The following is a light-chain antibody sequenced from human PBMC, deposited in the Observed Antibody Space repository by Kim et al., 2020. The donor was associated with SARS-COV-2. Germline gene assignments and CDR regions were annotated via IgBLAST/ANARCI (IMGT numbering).Light chain of an antibody. CDR3: QQRSNWLT. V-gene: IGKV3-11*01. CDR1: QSVSSY. CDR2: DSS. J-gene: IGKJ4*01. Sequence: SLSPGERATLPCRASQSVSSYLAWYQQKPGQAPRLLIYDSSNRATGIPARFSGSGSGTDFTLTISSLEPEDFAVYYCQQRSNWLTFGGGTKVDIK.